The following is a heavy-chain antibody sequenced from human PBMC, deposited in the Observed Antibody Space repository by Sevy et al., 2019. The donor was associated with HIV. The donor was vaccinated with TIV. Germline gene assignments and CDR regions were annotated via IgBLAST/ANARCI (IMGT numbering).Heavy chain of an antibody. J-gene: IGHJ4*02. CDR2: IRSKANSYAT. Sequence: EGSLRLSCAASGFTFSGSAMHWVRQASGKGLEWVGRIRSKANSYATAYPASVKGRFTISRDDSKNTAYLQMNSLKTEDTAVYYCTSSMDPWWLNFDYWGQGTLVTVSS. CDR1: GFTFSGSA. CDR3: TSSMDPWWLNFDY. V-gene: IGHV3-73*01. D-gene: IGHD2-15*01.